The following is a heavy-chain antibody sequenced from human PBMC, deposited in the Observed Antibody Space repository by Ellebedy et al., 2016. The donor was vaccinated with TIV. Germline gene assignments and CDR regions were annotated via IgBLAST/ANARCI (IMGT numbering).Heavy chain of an antibody. CDR1: GFTFGDFG. CDR3: ASRLGIGP. V-gene: IGHV3-48*01. CDR2: ISGINGPI. J-gene: IGHJ5*02. D-gene: IGHD3-16*01. Sequence: GESLKISXTASGFTFGDFGLSWFRQAPGKGLEWVSYISGINGPIHYADSVKGRFTISRDKAKNLMYLQMNSLRADDTAIYYCASRLGIGPWGQGTLVTVSS.